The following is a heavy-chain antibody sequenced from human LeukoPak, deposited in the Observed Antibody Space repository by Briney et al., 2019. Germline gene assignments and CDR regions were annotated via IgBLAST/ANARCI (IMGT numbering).Heavy chain of an antibody. Sequence: GGSLRLSCAASGINFRASGMHWVRQAPGMGLEWVTFIQTDGSDKRYAASVAGRFTISRDNSKNTLYLQMNSLRAEDTAVYYCATEAYCSGGSCPDYWGQGTLVTVSS. CDR1: GINFRASG. D-gene: IGHD2-15*01. J-gene: IGHJ4*02. V-gene: IGHV3-30*02. CDR2: IQTDGSDK. CDR3: ATEAYCSGGSCPDY.